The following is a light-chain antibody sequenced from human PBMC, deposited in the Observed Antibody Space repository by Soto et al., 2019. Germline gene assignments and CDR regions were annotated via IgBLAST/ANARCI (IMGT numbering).Light chain of an antibody. V-gene: IGKV1-27*01. CDR1: KDIYYY. CDR3: QKYYNADFT. J-gene: IGKJ3*01. Sequence: DIQMTQSPSSLSASVGDRVTITCRASKDIYYYLAGSKQRPGQVPKLLIYHASTLQSGVPSRLSGSGSGTDFTLTISRLQPEDDATYNCQKYYNADFTCGPGTKL. CDR2: HAS.